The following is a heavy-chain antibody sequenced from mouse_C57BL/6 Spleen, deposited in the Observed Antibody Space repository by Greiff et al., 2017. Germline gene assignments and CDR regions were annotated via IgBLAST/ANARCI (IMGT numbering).Heavy chain of an antibody. D-gene: IGHD1-1*01. J-gene: IGHJ4*01. CDR1: GFTFSDYG. CDR3: SRPDYYGSSYGDAMDY. V-gene: IGHV5-17*01. Sequence: EVQGVESGGGLVKPGGSLKLSCAASGFTFSDYGMHWVRQAPEKGLEWVAYISSGSSTINYADTVKGRFTIARDNAKNTQFLQMTSLRSEDTAMYYCSRPDYYGSSYGDAMDYWGQGTSVTVSS. CDR2: ISSGSSTI.